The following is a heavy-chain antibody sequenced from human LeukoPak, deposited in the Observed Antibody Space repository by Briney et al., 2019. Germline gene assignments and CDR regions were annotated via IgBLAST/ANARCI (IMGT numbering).Heavy chain of an antibody. V-gene: IGHV4-59*01. D-gene: IGHD4-17*01. J-gene: IGHJ4*02. CDR3: ARGGDYGDLRYFDY. CDR2: IHYTGST. Sequence: SETLSLTCTVSSGSISYFYWNWIRQPPGKGLEWIGYIHYTGSTNYNPSLKSRVTISVDTSKNQFSLKLSSVTAADTAVYYCARGGDYGDLRYFDYWGQGTLVTVSS. CDR1: SGSISYFY.